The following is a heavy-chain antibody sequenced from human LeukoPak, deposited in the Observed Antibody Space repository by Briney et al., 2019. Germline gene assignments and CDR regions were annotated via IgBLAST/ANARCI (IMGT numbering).Heavy chain of an antibody. Sequence: SETLSLTCTVSGASISSYYWSWLRQPAGEGVEGIGRIYTSGSTNYNPSLTSRGTMSVDTTKKQCSLKLISVTAADTAVYYCARALVPYYDILTGYYKHPIDAFDIWGQGTMVTVSS. D-gene: IGHD3-9*01. J-gene: IGHJ3*02. V-gene: IGHV4-4*07. CDR3: ARALVPYYDILTGYYKHPIDAFDI. CDR2: IYTSGST. CDR1: GASISSYY.